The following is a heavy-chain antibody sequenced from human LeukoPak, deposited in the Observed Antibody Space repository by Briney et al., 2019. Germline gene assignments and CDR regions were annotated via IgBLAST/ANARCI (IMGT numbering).Heavy chain of an antibody. V-gene: IGHV4-59*01. CDR3: ARVNYGSGSYASDI. CDR2: IYYSGST. Sequence: PSETLSLTCTVSGGSISSYYWSWIRQPPGKGLEWIGYIYYSGSTNYNPSLKSRVTISVDTSKNQFSLKLSSVTAADTAVYYCARVNYGSGSYASDIWGQGTMVTVSS. D-gene: IGHD3-10*01. CDR1: GGSISSYY. J-gene: IGHJ3*02.